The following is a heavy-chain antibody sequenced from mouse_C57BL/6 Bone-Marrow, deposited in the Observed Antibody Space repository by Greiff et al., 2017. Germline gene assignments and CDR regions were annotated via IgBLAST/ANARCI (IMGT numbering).Heavy chain of an antibody. CDR1: GFSFNTYA. CDR3: VRHGSRGDY. CDR2: IRSKSNNYAT. D-gene: IGHD1-1*01. Sequence: EVMLVESGGGLVQPKGSLKLSCAASGFSFNTYAMNWVRQAPGKGLEWVARIRSKSNNYATYYADSVKDRFTISRDDSESMLYLQMNNLKTEDTAMYYCVRHGSRGDYWGQGTSVTVSS. V-gene: IGHV10-1*01. J-gene: IGHJ4*01.